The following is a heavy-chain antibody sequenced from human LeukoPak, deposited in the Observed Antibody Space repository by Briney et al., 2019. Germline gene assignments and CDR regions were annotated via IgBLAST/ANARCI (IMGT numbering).Heavy chain of an antibody. V-gene: IGHV3-9*01. Sequence: GGSLRLSCAASGFTFDDYAMHWVRQAPGKGLEWVSGLTWNSDTIGYADSVKGRFTITRDNAKNSLYLQMNSLRAEDTALYYCAKDTRDILTGYYNTAFDYWGQGTLVTVSS. J-gene: IGHJ4*02. CDR3: AKDTRDILTGYYNTAFDY. CDR1: GFTFDDYA. D-gene: IGHD3-9*01. CDR2: LTWNSDTI.